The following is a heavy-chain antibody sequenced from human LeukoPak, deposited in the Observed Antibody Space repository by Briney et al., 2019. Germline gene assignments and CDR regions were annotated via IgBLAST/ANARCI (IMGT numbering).Heavy chain of an antibody. CDR2: MYPGGSDT. Sequence: GESLKISCKASGYNFDNFWIGWVRQMSGKGLEWMGIMYPGGSDTRHSPSLQGQVTISADKSISTAYLQWSSLKASDTAMYYCARQKPSITGTKEVGFDYWGQGTLVTVSS. CDR1: GYNFDNFW. V-gene: IGHV5-51*01. CDR3: ARQKPSITGTKEVGFDY. J-gene: IGHJ4*02. D-gene: IGHD1-7*01.